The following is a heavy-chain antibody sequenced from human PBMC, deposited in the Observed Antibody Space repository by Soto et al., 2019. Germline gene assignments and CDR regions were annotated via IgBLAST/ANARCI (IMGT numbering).Heavy chain of an antibody. V-gene: IGHV1-2*02. Sequence: ASVEVSCKASGYTFTGYYMHWVRQAPGQGLEWMGWINPNSGGTNYAQKFQGRVTMTRDTSISTAYMELSRLRSDDTAVYYCARDNWKDVSVGVSWGQGTLVTVSS. CDR3: ARDNWKDVSVGVS. CDR1: GYTFTGYY. D-gene: IGHD1-20*01. J-gene: IGHJ4*02. CDR2: INPNSGGT.